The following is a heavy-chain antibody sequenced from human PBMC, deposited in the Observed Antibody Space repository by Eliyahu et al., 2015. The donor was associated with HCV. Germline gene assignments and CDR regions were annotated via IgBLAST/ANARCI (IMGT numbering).Heavy chain of an antibody. V-gene: IGHV4-59*08. CDR3: ARNSGGSGSYNWFDS. Sequence: QVQLQESGPGLVKPSETLSLTCNVSGASISSDYWSWIRQPPGKGLEWVAYMSYRGSPHHNPSLQSRVTISLDTSKNQFSLSLTSVTAADTAVYYCARNSGGSGSYNWFDSWGQGTLVTVSS. CDR2: MSYRGSP. J-gene: IGHJ5*01. D-gene: IGHD3-10*01. CDR1: GASISSDY.